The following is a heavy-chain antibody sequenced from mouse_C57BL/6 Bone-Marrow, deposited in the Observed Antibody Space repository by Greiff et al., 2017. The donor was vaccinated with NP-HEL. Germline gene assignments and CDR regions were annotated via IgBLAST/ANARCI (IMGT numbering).Heavy chain of an antibody. Sequence: QVHVKQSGAELVRPGASVTLSCKASGYTFTDYEMHWVKQTPVHGLEWIGAIDPETGGTAYNQKFDGKAILTAAHSSSTAYLELRSLISEDSAGYYGTREGRYYDGRRAMDYWGQGTSVTVSS. CDR3: TREGRYYDGRRAMDY. J-gene: IGHJ4*01. V-gene: IGHV1-15*01. CDR2: IDPETGGT. D-gene: IGHD1-1*01. CDR1: GYTFTDYE.